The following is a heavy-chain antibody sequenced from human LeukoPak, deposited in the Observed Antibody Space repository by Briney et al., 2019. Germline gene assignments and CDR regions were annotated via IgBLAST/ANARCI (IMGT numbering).Heavy chain of an antibody. J-gene: IGHJ6*03. V-gene: IGHV4-59*01. D-gene: IGHD2-2*01. CDR2: HYYSGLT. Sequence: PSETLSLIRTVSGGPINSYYWRWIPQPPGKGLEWIGYHYYSGLTNYYPSLKSRVTISVDTSKNQFSLKLSSVTAADTAVYYCASCAGTSCYYYYYMDVWGKGTTVTVSS. CDR1: GGPINSYY. CDR3: ASCAGTSCYYYYYMDV.